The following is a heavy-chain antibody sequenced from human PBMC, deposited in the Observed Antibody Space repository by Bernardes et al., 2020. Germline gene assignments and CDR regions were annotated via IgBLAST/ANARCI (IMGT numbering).Heavy chain of an antibody. Sequence: GGSLRLSCAASGFTFSSYGMHWVRQAPGKGLEWVAVIWYDGSNKYYADSVKGRFTISRDNSKNTLYLQMNSLRAEDTAVYYCARDPRDKLLRGMDVWGQGTTVTVSS. CDR1: GFTFSSYG. J-gene: IGHJ6*02. D-gene: IGHD2-15*01. CDR3: ARDPRDKLLRGMDV. CDR2: IWYDGSNK. V-gene: IGHV3-33*08.